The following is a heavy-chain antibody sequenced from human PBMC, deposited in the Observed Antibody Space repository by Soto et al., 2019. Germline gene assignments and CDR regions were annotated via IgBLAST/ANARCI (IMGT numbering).Heavy chain of an antibody. Sequence: PSETLSLTCTVSGGSISSYYWSWIRQPPGKGLEWIGYIYYSGSTNYNPSLKSRVTISVDTSKNQFSLKLSSVTAADTAVYYCARAGLGVAGSFDIWGQGTMVTVSS. CDR2: IYYSGST. CDR1: GGSISSYY. CDR3: ARAGLGVAGSFDI. J-gene: IGHJ3*02. D-gene: IGHD6-19*01. V-gene: IGHV4-59*01.